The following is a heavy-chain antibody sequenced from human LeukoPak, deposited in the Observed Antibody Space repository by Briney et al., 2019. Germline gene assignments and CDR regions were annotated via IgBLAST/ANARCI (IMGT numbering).Heavy chain of an antibody. CDR1: GGSISSYY. D-gene: IGHD1-26*01. Sequence: PSETLSLTCTVSGGSISSYYWSWIRRPPGKGLEWIGYIYYSGSTNYNPSLKSRVTISVDTSKNQFSLKLSSVTAADTAVYYCARDGSYFGSGFDYWGQGTLVTVSS. J-gene: IGHJ4*02. V-gene: IGHV4-59*01. CDR2: IYYSGST. CDR3: ARDGSYFGSGFDY.